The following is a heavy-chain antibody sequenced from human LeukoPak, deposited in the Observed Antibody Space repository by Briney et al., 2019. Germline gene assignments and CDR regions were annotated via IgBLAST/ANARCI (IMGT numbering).Heavy chain of an antibody. CDR2: IYYSGST. D-gene: IGHD3-10*01. V-gene: IGHV4-59*08. Sequence: NPSETLSLTCTVSGGSISSYYWSWIRQPPGKGLEWIGYIYYSGSTNYKSSLKSRVTISVDTSKNQFSLKLSSVTATDTAVYHCARHQGNYASGRYHYFDYWGQGALVTVSS. J-gene: IGHJ4*02. CDR3: ARHQGNYASGRYHYFDY. CDR1: GGSISSYY.